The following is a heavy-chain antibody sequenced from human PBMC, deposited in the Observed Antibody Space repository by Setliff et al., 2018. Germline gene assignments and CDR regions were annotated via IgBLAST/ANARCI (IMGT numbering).Heavy chain of an antibody. V-gene: IGHV1-18*01. CDR1: GYTFTSYG. J-gene: IGHJ3*02. CDR2: ISAYNGNA. D-gene: IGHD2-2*01. CDR3: AREVLPLVREEAFYI. Sequence: ASVKVSCKASGYTFTSYGISWVRQAPGQGLEWMGWISAYNGNANYAQNFQGRVTITRDTSASTAYVELSSLRSEDTAVYYCAREVLPLVREEAFYIWGQGTMVTVSS.